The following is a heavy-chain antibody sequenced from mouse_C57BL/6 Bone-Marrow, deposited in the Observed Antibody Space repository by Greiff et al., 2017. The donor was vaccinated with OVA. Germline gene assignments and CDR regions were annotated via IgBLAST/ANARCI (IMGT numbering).Heavy chain of an antibody. Sequence: EVQLVESGGDLVKPGGSLKLSCAASGFTFSSYGMSWVRQTPDKRLEWVATISSGGSYTYYPDSVKGRFTISRDNAKNTLYLQMSSLKSEDTAMYYCARPHLYGSSYWYFDVWGTGTTVTVSS. CDR1: GFTFSSYG. CDR3: ARPHLYGSSYWYFDV. V-gene: IGHV5-6*01. CDR2: ISSGGSYT. J-gene: IGHJ1*03. D-gene: IGHD1-1*01.